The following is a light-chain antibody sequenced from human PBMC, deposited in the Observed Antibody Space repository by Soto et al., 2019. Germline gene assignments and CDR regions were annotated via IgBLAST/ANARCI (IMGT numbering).Light chain of an antibody. J-gene: IGKJ3*01. CDR1: ESISSW. CDR2: KAS. Sequence: DIQMTQSPSTLSASVGDRVTITCRASESISSWLAWYQQKPGKAPKLLIYKASSLESGVPSRFSGSGSGTEFTLTISRLQPDDFATYYCQQYNSCPFTFGPGTKVDIK. V-gene: IGKV1-5*03. CDR3: QQYNSCPFT.